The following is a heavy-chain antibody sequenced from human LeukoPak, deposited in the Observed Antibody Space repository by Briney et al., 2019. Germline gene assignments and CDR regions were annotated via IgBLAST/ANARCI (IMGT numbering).Heavy chain of an antibody. CDR1: GFTFSNYA. D-gene: IGHD7-27*01. Sequence: PGGSLRLSCEASGFTFSNYAMSWVRQAPGKGLEWASSISGSSDNTNYADSVKGRFTISRDNSKNILYLQMNSLTAEDTAVYWCAKDPINWGSIYFDCWGQGTLVTVSS. CDR3: AKDPINWGSIYFDC. CDR2: ISGSSDNT. J-gene: IGHJ4*02. V-gene: IGHV3-23*01.